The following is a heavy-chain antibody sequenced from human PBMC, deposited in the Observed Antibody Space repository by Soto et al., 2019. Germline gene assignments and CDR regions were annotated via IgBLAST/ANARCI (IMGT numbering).Heavy chain of an antibody. J-gene: IGHJ4*02. CDR3: ARTGEGAGQGVDY. D-gene: IGHD2-21*01. V-gene: IGHV1-69*02. Sequence: QVQLVQSGAEVKKPGSSVKVSCKASGGTFSSYTISWVRQAPGQGLEWMGRIIPILGIANYAQKFQGRVTITADKSTSTAYMELSSLRSEDTAVYYCARTGEGAGQGVDYWGQGTLVTVSS. CDR2: IIPILGIA. CDR1: GGTFSSYT.